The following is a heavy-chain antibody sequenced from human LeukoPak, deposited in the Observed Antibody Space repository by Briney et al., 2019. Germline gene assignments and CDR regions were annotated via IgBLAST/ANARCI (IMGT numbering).Heavy chain of an antibody. J-gene: IGHJ4*02. CDR2: ISSSSSYI. D-gene: IGHD3-22*01. V-gene: IGHV3-21*01. CDR3: AREGFGDSSGYYSLDY. Sequence: PGGSLRLSCAASGFTFSSYSMNWVRQAPGKGLEWVSSISSSSSYIYYADSVKGRFTISRDNAKNSLCLQMNSLRAEDTAVYYCAREGFGDSSGYYSLDYWGQGTLVTVSS. CDR1: GFTFSSYS.